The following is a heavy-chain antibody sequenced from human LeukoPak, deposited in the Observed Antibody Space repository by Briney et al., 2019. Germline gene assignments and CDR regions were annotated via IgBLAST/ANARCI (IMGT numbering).Heavy chain of an antibody. D-gene: IGHD1-14*01. Sequence: SETQSLTCTVSGDPITSQYWIWIRQPPGKGLEWIGYVYHTGSTNCNPSLKSRVTISVDTSKNQFSLKLSSVTAADTAVYYCGRSADNSSYSPFTYWG. V-gene: IGHV4-59*11. CDR1: GDPITSQY. CDR2: VYHTGST. CDR3: GRSADNSSYSPFTY. J-gene: IGHJ4*01.